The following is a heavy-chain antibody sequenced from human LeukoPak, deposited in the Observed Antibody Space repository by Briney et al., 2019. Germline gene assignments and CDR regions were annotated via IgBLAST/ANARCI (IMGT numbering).Heavy chain of an antibody. V-gene: IGHV4-34*01. CDR1: GGSFSGYY. CDR3: ARLRAVGDGYNPD. Sequence: SETLSLTCDVYGGSFSGYYWNWIRQPPGKGLEWIGEINHSGSTNYNPSLKSRVTISVDTSKNQFSLKLSSVTAADTAVYYCARLRAVGDGYNPDWGQGTLVTVSS. J-gene: IGHJ4*02. D-gene: IGHD5-24*01. CDR2: INHSGST.